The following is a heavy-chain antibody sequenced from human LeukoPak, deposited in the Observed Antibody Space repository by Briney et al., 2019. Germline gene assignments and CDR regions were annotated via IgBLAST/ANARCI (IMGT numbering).Heavy chain of an antibody. J-gene: IGHJ4*02. D-gene: IGHD1-26*01. V-gene: IGHV3-21*04. CDR1: GFTFSSYS. CDR2: VSSSSSYI. Sequence: GGSLRLSCAASGFTFSSYSMNWVRQAPGKGLEWVSSVSSSSSYIKYADSVKGRFTISRDNAKNSLYLQMNSLRAEDTAVYYCAKDSPPTGSYFYYWGQGILVTVSS. CDR3: AKDSPPTGSYFYY.